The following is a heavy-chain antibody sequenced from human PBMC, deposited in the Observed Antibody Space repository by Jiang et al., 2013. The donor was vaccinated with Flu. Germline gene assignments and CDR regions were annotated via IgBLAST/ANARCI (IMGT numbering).Heavy chain of an antibody. V-gene: IGHV1-2*02. CDR1: GYTFTGYY. CDR3: ARDTRDSSGYYRANYFDY. D-gene: IGHD3-22*01. J-gene: IGHJ4*02. CDR2: INPNSGGT. Sequence: SGAEVKKPGASVKVSCKASGYTFTGYYMHWVRQAPGQGLEWMGWINPNSGGTNYAQKFQGRVTMTRDTSISTAYMELSRLRSDDTAVYYCARDTRDSSGYYRANYFDYWGQGTLVTVSS.